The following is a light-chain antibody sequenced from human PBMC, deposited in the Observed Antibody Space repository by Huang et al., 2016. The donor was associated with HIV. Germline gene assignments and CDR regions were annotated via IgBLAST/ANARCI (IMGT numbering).Light chain of an antibody. CDR2: GAS. J-gene: IGKJ2*01. Sequence: IQLTQSPSSLSASVGDRVTITCRASQSMNSYLNWYQQKPGKAPKLLIYGASYLQSGVPSRFSGSGSGTDVTLTISGLQPDDFATYYCHQTFSTLETFGQGTKLEIK. CDR3: HQTFSTLET. V-gene: IGKV1-39*01. CDR1: QSMNSY.